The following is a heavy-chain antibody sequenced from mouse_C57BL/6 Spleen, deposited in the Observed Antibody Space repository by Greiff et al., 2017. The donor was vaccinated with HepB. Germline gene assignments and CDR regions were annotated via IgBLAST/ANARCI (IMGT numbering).Heavy chain of an antibody. Sequence: EVQLQQSGPGLVKPSQSLSLTCSVTGYSITSGYYWNWIRQFPGNKLEWMGYISYDGSNNYNPSLKNRISITRDTSKNQFFLKLNSVTTEDTATYYCARANYYGSNFDVWGTGTTVTVSS. D-gene: IGHD1-1*01. V-gene: IGHV3-6*01. CDR3: ARANYYGSNFDV. CDR2: ISYDGSN. J-gene: IGHJ1*03. CDR1: GYSITSGYY.